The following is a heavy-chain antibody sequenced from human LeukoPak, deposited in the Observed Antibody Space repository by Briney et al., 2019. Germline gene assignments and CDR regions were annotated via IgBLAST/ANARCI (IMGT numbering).Heavy chain of an antibody. CDR1: GGTFSSYA. V-gene: IGHV1-69*13. D-gene: IGHD6-13*01. CDR3: ARDRYSSSWFGESNWFDP. Sequence: SVKVSCKASGGTFSSYAISWVRQAPGQGLEWMGGIIPIFGTANYAQKFQGRVTITADESTSTAYMELSSLRSEDTAVYYCARDRYSSSWFGESNWFDPWGQGTLVTVSS. CDR2: IIPIFGTA. J-gene: IGHJ5*02.